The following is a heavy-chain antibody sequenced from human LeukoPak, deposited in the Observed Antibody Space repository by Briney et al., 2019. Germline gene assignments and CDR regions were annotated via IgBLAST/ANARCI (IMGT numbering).Heavy chain of an antibody. CDR1: GYTFSDYA. Sequence: ASVKVSCKASGYTFSDYAIHWVRQAPGQRLEWMGWIDAGNGNTRYSQKFQGRVTITRDTSTSTVYIELRSLRSEDTAMYYCARGSTSDWPLDHWGQETLVTISS. CDR3: ARGSTSDWPLDH. J-gene: IGHJ4*02. V-gene: IGHV1-3*01. D-gene: IGHD2-2*01. CDR2: IDAGNGNT.